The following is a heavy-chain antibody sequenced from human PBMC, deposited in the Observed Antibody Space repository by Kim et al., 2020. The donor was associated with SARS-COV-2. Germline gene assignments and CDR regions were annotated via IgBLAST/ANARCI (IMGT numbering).Heavy chain of an antibody. CDR3: ATGPVAGTTNWFDP. J-gene: IGHJ5*02. V-gene: IGHV1-24*01. Sequence: EPKFQGRVTMTEATSTDTAYMELSSLRSEDTAVYYCATGPVAGTTNWFDPWGQGTLVTVSS. D-gene: IGHD6-19*01.